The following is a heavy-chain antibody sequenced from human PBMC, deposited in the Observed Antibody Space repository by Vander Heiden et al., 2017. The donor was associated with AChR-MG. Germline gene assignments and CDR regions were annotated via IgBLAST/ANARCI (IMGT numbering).Heavy chain of an antibody. CDR3: ARTPGYCSGGSCSIMIFYYYYGMDV. V-gene: IGHV1-8*01. Sequence: QVQLVQSGAEVKKPGASVKVSCKASGYTFTSYDINWVRQATGQGLEWMGWMNPNSGNTGYAQKFQGRVTMTRNTSISTAYMELSSLRSEDTAVYYCARTPGYCSGGSCSIMIFYYYYGMDVWGQGTTVTVSS. CDR2: MNPNSGNT. J-gene: IGHJ6*02. CDR1: GYTFTSYD. D-gene: IGHD2-15*01.